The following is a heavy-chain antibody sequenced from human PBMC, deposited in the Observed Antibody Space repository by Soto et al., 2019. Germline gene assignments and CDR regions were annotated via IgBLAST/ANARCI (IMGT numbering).Heavy chain of an antibody. CDR1: GFTFSSYA. CDR2: ISYDGSNK. CDR3: ARDHGGNDY. J-gene: IGHJ4*02. Sequence: QVQLVESGGGVVQPGRSLRLSCAASGFTFSSYAMHWVRQAPGKGLEWVAVISYDGSNKYYADSVKGRFTISRDNSKNTLYLQMNSLRAEDTAVYYCARDHGGNDYWGQGTLVNVSS. V-gene: IGHV3-30-3*01. D-gene: IGHD2-15*01.